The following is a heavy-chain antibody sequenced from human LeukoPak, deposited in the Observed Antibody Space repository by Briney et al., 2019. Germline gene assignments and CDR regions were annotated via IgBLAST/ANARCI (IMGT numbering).Heavy chain of an antibody. D-gene: IGHD4-17*01. CDR1: GFTFSSYG. Sequence: GGSLRLSCAASGFTFSSYGMHWVRQAPGKGLEWVAFIRYDGSNKYYADSVKGRFTISRDNSKNTLYLQMNSLRAEDTAVYYCATTVTNAMDYWGQGTLVTVSS. CDR3: ATTVTNAMDY. J-gene: IGHJ4*02. CDR2: IRYDGSNK. V-gene: IGHV3-30*02.